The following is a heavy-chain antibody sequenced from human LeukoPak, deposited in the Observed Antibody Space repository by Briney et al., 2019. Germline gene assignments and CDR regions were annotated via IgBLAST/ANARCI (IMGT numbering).Heavy chain of an antibody. J-gene: IGHJ4*02. D-gene: IGHD5-24*01. CDR2: VSYDWGT. CDR3: ARDGLQQFGRHFFDF. CDR1: GGSITGYY. V-gene: IGHV4-59*01. Sequence: SETLSLTCTVSGGSITGYYWSWIRQPPGEGLEWIGHVSYDWGTAYNPSLKSRATMLLDTSNNQFFLDLTSVTAADTAMYYCARDGLQQFGRHFFDFWGQGNLVAVSS.